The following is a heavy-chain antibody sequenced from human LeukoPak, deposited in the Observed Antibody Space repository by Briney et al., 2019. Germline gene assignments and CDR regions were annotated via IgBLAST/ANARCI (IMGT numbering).Heavy chain of an antibody. Sequence: GGSLRLSCAASGFTFSSYSMNWVRQAPGKGLEWVSSISSSSSYIYYADSVKGRFTISRDNAKNSLYLQMNSLRAEDTAVYYCAAGCCSGGSCYNLDYWGQGTLVTVSS. J-gene: IGHJ4*02. D-gene: IGHD2-15*01. CDR3: AAGCCSGGSCYNLDY. V-gene: IGHV3-21*01. CDR2: ISSSSSYI. CDR1: GFTFSSYS.